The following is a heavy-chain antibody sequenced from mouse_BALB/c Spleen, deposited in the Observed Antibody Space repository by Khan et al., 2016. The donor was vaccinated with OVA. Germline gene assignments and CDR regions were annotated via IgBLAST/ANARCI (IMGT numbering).Heavy chain of an antibody. D-gene: IGHD2-1*01. Sequence: EVQLQESGPGLVKPSQSLSLTCTVTGYSITSDYAWNWIRQFPGNKLEWMGYISYSGSTSYNPSLKSRLSITRDTSKNQFFLQLNSVTTEDTATYYCARSYGNYLDYWGQGTTLTVSS. J-gene: IGHJ2*01. V-gene: IGHV3-2*02. CDR1: GYSITSDYA. CDR2: ISYSGST. CDR3: ARSYGNYLDY.